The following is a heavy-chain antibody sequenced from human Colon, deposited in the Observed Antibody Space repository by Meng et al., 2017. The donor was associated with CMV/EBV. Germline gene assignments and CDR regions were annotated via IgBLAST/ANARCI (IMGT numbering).Heavy chain of an antibody. CDR2: ISSSGNTE. D-gene: IGHD2-21*01. Sequence: GESLKISCSASGFTFSSYEMNWVRQAPGKGLEWISYISSSGNTEYSADSVKGRFTFSRDNAKNSVYVQMNNLRAEDTAVYYCARFRRTIVVAGLKPGWYNGMDVWGQGTTVTVSS. J-gene: IGHJ6*02. V-gene: IGHV3-48*03. CDR3: ARFRRTIVVAGLKPGWYNGMDV. CDR1: GFTFSSYE.